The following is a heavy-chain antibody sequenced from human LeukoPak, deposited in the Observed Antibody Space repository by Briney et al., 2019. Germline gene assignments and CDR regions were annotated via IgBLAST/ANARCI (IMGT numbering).Heavy chain of an antibody. D-gene: IGHD3-10*01. Sequence: SETLSLTCTVSGGSISGYYWSWIRQPPGKGLEWIGYIYDSGSTNCNPSLKSRVTISVDTSKNQFSLKLSSATAADMAVYYCARVGGTNYYYYGMDVWGQGTTVTVSS. CDR3: ARVGGTNYYYYGMDV. J-gene: IGHJ6*02. V-gene: IGHV4-59*01. CDR2: IYDSGST. CDR1: GGSISGYY.